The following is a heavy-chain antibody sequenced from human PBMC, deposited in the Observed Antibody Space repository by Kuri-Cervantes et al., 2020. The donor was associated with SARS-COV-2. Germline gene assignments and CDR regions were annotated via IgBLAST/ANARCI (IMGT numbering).Heavy chain of an antibody. V-gene: IGHV4-38-2*02. CDR2: IYHSGST. Sequence: GSLRLSCTVSGYSISSGYYWGWIRQPPGKGLEWIGSIYHSGSTYYNPSLKSRVTISVDTSKNQFSLKLSSVTAADTAVYYCARQAVAVEYSSGWYTRRTPYFDYWGQGTLVTVSS. CDR1: GYSISSGYY. CDR3: ARQAVAVEYSSGWYTRRTPYFDY. J-gene: IGHJ4*02. D-gene: IGHD6-19*01.